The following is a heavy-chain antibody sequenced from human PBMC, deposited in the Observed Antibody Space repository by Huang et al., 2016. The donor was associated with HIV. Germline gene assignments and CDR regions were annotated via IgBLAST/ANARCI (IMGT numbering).Heavy chain of an antibody. Sequence: QVQLVESGGGVVQPGRSLRLSCAASGITFSTYGMYWVRQAPGKGLEWMTVISYDGSEKYYADSVKGRFTSSRDNSNNTLYLQMNSLRADDTAVYYCVKDQGHTFMVRYHFDFWGQGTLVTVSS. D-gene: IGHD3-10*01. CDR1: GITFSTYG. CDR3: VKDQGHTFMVRYHFDF. V-gene: IGHV3-30*18. J-gene: IGHJ4*02. CDR2: ISYDGSEK.